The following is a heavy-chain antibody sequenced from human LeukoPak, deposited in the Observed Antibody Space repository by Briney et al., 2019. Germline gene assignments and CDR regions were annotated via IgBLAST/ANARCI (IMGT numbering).Heavy chain of an antibody. J-gene: IGHJ4*02. D-gene: IGHD6-19*01. CDR2: IYYSGST. Sequence: SETLSLTCTVSGGSISSSSYYWGWIRQPPGKGLEWIGSIYYSGSTYYNPSLKSRVTISVDTSRNQFSLKLSSVTAGDTAVYYCARRSGTSGWNVYYFDYWGQGTLVTVSS. V-gene: IGHV4-39*01. CDR1: GGSISSSSYY. CDR3: ARRSGTSGWNVYYFDY.